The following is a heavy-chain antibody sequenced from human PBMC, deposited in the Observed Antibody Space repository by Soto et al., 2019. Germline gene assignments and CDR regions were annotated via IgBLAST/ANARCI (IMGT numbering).Heavy chain of an antibody. CDR2: ISGNGAGR. J-gene: IGHJ4*02. V-gene: IGHV3-23*01. Sequence: EVQLLESGGGLVQPGGSLRLSCAASGFTFSSYGITWVRQAPGKGLEWVSSISGNGAGRYYADSVKGRFTISRDNSRNTVYLQMNSLRAEDTAVYYCAKGERSLEWLFSYWGQGTLVTVSS. CDR3: AKGERSLEWLFSY. D-gene: IGHD3-3*01. CDR1: GFTFSSYG.